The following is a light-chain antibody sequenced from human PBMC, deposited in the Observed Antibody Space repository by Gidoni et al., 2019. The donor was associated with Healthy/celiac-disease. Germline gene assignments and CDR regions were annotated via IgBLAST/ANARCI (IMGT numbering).Light chain of an antibody. CDR1: QSVLYSSNNKNY. CDR3: QQYYSTPQT. CDR2: WAS. Sequence: DIVMTQSPDSLAVSLGERAPINCKSSQSVLYSSNNKNYLAWYRQKPGQPPKLLIYWASTRESGVPDRFSGSGSGTDFTLTISSLQAEDVAVYYCQQYYSTPQTFGQGTKVEI. J-gene: IGKJ1*01. V-gene: IGKV4-1*01.